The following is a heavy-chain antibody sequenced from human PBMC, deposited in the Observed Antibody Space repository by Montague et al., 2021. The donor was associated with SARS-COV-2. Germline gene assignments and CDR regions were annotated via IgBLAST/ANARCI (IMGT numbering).Heavy chain of an antibody. CDR2: IYYSGST. Sequence: SETLSLTCTVSGGSISSSSYYWGWIRQPPGKGLEWIVSIYYSGSTYYNPSLKSRVTISVDTSKNQFSLRLSSVTAADTAVYYCARDGSLRFEILIGPRHYWYGLDDWGQGTTDTGSS. CDR3: ARDGSLRFEILIGPRHYWYGLDD. J-gene: IGHJ6*02. V-gene: IGHV4-39*07. CDR1: GGSISSSSYY. D-gene: IGHD3-9*01.